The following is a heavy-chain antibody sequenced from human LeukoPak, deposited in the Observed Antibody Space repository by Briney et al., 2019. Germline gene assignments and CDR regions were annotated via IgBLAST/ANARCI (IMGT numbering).Heavy chain of an antibody. CDR3: AGESHLWFGNYLY. Sequence: SETLSLTCTVSGGSISSGGYYWSWTRQHPGKGLEWIGYIYYSGSTYYNPSLKSRVTISVDTSKNQFSLKLSSVTAADAAVYYCAGESHLWFGNYLYWGQGTLVTVSS. CDR1: GGSISSGGYY. D-gene: IGHD3-10*01. V-gene: IGHV4-31*03. J-gene: IGHJ4*02. CDR2: IYYSGST.